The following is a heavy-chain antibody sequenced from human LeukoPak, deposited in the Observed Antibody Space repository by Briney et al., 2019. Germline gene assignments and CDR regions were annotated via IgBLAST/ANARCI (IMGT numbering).Heavy chain of an antibody. CDR1: GFTFSLYD. Sequence: GGSLRLSCAASGFTFSLYDMSWVRQAPGKGLEWVSYISSSGSTIYYADSVKGRFTISRDNAKNSLYLQMNSLRAEDTAVYYCARDRPLVVPAAIQAGDAFDIWGQGTMVTVSS. D-gene: IGHD2-2*01. CDR3: ARDRPLVVPAAIQAGDAFDI. CDR2: ISSSGSTI. V-gene: IGHV3-11*04. J-gene: IGHJ3*02.